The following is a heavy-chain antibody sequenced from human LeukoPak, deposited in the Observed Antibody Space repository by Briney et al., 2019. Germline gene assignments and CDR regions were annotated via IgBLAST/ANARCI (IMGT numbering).Heavy chain of an antibody. J-gene: IGHJ4*02. D-gene: IGHD5-12*01. CDR1: GFTFSSYA. V-gene: IGHV3-23*01. CDR3: GEDRGYSDYAFAR. CDR2: ICGGGGST. Sequence: GGSLRLSCGASGFTFSSYAMNGVRQAPGRGRECVSSICGGGGSTFYADSVKGRFNICRNNSKNTLYLQINTLRDEDTAVYHCGEDRGYSDYAFARWGQGGLVSVSS.